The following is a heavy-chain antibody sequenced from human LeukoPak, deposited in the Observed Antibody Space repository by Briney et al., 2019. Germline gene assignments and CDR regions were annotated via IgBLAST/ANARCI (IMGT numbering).Heavy chain of an antibody. CDR2: IYSSGTT. J-gene: IGHJ4*02. V-gene: IGHV4-4*07. D-gene: IGHD2-2*01. CDR1: GGSISSYY. CDR3: ARDTSPHFDY. Sequence: SETLSLTCTVSGGSISSYYWSWIRQPAGKGLEWIGRIYSSGTTSYNPSLRSRVTMSVDTSKNQFSLNLSSVTAADTAVYYCARDTSPHFDYWGQGTLVTVSS.